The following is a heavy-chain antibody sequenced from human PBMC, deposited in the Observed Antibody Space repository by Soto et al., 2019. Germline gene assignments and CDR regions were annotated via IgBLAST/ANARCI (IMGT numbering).Heavy chain of an antibody. Sequence: ASVKVSCKASGYTFTSYYKHWVRQAPGQGLEWMGILNPSGGSTSYAQKFQGRVTMTRDTSTSTVYMELSSLRSEDTAVYYCAGPITIFGVVLRTMEVWGQGTTVTVSS. V-gene: IGHV1-46*01. CDR1: GYTFTSYY. CDR2: LNPSGGST. D-gene: IGHD3-3*01. J-gene: IGHJ6*02. CDR3: AGPITIFGVVLRTMEV.